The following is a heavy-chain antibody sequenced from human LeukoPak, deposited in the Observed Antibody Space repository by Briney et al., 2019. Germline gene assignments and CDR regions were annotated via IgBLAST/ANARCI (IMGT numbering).Heavy chain of an antibody. CDR1: GFTFSDYH. J-gene: IGHJ4*02. Sequence: PGGSLRLSCADSGFTFSDYHMSWIRQAPGKGLEWVSYISSGSSYTNYADSVKGRFTISRDSAKNSLYLRMNSLRADDTAVYYCARVARWEQPRVDYFDYWGQGTLVTVSS. CDR3: ARVARWEQPRVDYFDY. V-gene: IGHV3-11*05. D-gene: IGHD1/OR15-1a*01. CDR2: ISSGSSYT.